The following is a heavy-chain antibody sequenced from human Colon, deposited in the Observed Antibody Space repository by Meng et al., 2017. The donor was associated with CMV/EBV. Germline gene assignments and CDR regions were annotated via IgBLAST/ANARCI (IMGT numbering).Heavy chain of an antibody. Sequence: SSNASEYPFPYYTIHWVRQAPGQRPEWMGWIDCGDGDTRYSPSFQGRVTITEDTSATTVYLTLTSLTSEDTAVYYCARGPTDFGDTWGPGTLVTVSS. CDR2: IDCGDGDT. J-gene: IGHJ5*02. V-gene: IGHV1-3*01. D-gene: IGHD4-17*01. CDR3: ARGPTDFGDT. CDR1: EYPFPYYT.